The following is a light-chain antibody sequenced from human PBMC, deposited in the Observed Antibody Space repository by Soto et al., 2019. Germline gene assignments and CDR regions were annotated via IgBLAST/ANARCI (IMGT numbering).Light chain of an antibody. J-gene: IGLJ1*01. V-gene: IGLV2-14*01. CDR1: SSDVGGYNY. CDR2: DVS. CDR3: SSYTRSSFYV. Sequence: SALTQPASVSGSPGQSITISCTGTSSDVGGYNYVSWYQQHPGKAPKLMIYDVSNRPSGVSNRFSGSKSGNTASLTTSGLQAEDEADYYCSSYTRSSFYVFGTGTKVTVL.